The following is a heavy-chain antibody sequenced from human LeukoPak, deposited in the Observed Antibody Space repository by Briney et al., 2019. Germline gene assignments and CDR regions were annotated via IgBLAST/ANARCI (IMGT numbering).Heavy chain of an antibody. V-gene: IGHV1-2*02. CDR1: GYTFTGYY. J-gene: IGHJ4*02. D-gene: IGHD5-24*01. CDR3: ARSWLQLPAENY. CDR2: INPNSGGT. Sequence: ASVKVSCKASGYTFTGYYTHWVRQAPGQGLEWMGWINPNSGGTNYAQKFQGRVTMTRDTSISTAYMELSRLRSDDTAVYYCARSWLQLPAENYWGQGTLVTVSS.